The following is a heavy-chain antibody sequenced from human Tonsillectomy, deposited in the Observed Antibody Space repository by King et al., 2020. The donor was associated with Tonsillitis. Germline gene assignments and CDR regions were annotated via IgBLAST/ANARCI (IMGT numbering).Heavy chain of an antibody. CDR1: GGTFSSYA. CDR2: IIPIFDTR. V-gene: IGHV1-69*01. D-gene: IGHD2-2*03. CDR3: ARGGMDRNWFDP. Sequence: VQLVQSGAEVKKPGSSVKVSCKASGGTFSSYAISWVRQAPGQGFEWMGGIIPIFDTRNYAQKFRDRVTISADESTSTVYMEMSSLKSEAAAVYYCARGGMDRNWFDPWGQGTLVTVS. J-gene: IGHJ5*02.